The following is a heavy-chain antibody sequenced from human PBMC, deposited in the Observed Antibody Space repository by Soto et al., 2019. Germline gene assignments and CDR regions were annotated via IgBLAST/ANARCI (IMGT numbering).Heavy chain of an antibody. Sequence: APGYTFSKYAMRLIRRAAGKGLEWVSAISGSGGSTYDADSVKGRFTISRDNSKNTLYLHMNSLRAEDTAVYYCAKAPYIAVAGKFDYWGQGTLVTVSS. J-gene: IGHJ4*02. V-gene: IGHV3-23*01. D-gene: IGHD6-19*01. CDR2: ISGSGGST. CDR1: GYTFSKYA. CDR3: AKAPYIAVAGKFDY.